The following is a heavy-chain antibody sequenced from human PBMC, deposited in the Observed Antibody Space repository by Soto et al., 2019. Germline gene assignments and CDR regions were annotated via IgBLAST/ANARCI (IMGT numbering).Heavy chain of an antibody. CDR1: GGTFSSYA. Sequence: SVKVSCKASGGTFSSYAISWVRQAPGQGLEWMGGIIPIFGTANYAQKFQGRVTITADESTSTAYMELSSLRSEDTAVYYCARGRAHIVVVTAILNWFDPWGQGTLVTVSS. CDR3: ARGRAHIVVVTAILNWFDP. V-gene: IGHV1-69*13. CDR2: IIPIFGTA. D-gene: IGHD2-21*02. J-gene: IGHJ5*02.